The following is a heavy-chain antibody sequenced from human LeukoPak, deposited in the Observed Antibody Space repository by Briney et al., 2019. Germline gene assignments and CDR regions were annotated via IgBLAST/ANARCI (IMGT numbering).Heavy chain of an antibody. V-gene: IGHV3-30*18. CDR1: GFTFSSYG. Sequence: PGGSLRLSCAASGFTFSSYGMHWVRQAPGKGLEWVAVISYDGSNKYYADSVKGRFTISRDNSKNTLYLQMNSLRADDTAIYYCAKDPLDIVVVPTAEDFWGQGTQVTVSS. D-gene: IGHD2-2*03. CDR3: AKDPLDIVVVPTAEDF. CDR2: ISYDGSNK. J-gene: IGHJ4*02.